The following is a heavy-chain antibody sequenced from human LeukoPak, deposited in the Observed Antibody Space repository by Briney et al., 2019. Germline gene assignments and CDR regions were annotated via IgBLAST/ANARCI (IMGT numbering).Heavy chain of an antibody. Sequence: PGGSLRLSCAASGFTFSSYAMHWVRQAPGKGLEWVAVISYDGSNKYYADSVKGRFTISRDNSKNTLYLQMNSLRAEDTAVYYCARDYSNYYYYYMDVWGKGTTVTVSS. D-gene: IGHD4-11*01. J-gene: IGHJ6*03. CDR2: ISYDGSNK. CDR1: GFTFSSYA. CDR3: ARDYSNYYYYYMDV. V-gene: IGHV3-30-3*01.